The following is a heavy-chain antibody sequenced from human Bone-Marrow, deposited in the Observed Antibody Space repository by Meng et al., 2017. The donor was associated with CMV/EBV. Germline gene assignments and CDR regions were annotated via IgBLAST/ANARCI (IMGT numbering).Heavy chain of an antibody. CDR3: ARQSHIVVVPAAIDY. Sequence: SETLSFTCTVSGGSISSSSYYWGWIRQPPGKGLEWIGCIYYSGSTYYNPSLKSRVTISVDTSKNQFSLKLSSVTAADTAVYYCARQSHIVVVPAAIDYWGQGPLVTVSS. J-gene: IGHJ4*02. D-gene: IGHD2-2*01. CDR2: IYYSGST. V-gene: IGHV4-39*01. CDR1: GGSISSSSYY.